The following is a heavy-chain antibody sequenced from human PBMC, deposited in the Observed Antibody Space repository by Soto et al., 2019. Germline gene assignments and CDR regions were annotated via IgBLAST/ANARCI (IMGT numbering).Heavy chain of an antibody. V-gene: IGHV1-2*04. CDR3: ARDNGSGAFDI. D-gene: IGHD6-25*01. J-gene: IGHJ3*02. Sequence: ASVKVSCKASGNTFTGYYMHWVRQAPGQGLEWMGWINPNSGGTNYAQKFQGWVTMTRYTSISTAYMELSRLRSDDTAVYYCARDNGSGAFDIWGQGTMVTVSS. CDR1: GNTFTGYY. CDR2: INPNSGGT.